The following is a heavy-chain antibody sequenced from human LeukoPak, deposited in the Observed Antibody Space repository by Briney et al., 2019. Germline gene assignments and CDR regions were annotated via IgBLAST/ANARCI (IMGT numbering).Heavy chain of an antibody. D-gene: IGHD2-2*01. CDR2: ISSGSSFI. Sequence: GGSLRLSCAASGFTFSSYSMNWVRQAPGKGLEWVSSISSGSSFIYYADSVKGRFTISRDDAKNSLYLQMNSLRAEDTAVYYCSRKSIGQYVFFDYWGQGTLVTVSS. J-gene: IGHJ4*02. CDR1: GFTFSSYS. V-gene: IGHV3-21*04. CDR3: SRKSIGQYVFFDY.